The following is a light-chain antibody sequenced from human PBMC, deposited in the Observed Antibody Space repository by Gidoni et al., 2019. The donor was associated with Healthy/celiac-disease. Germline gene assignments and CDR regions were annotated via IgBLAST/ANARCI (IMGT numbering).Light chain of an antibody. V-gene: IGKV2-28*01. CDR1: QSLLHSNGYNY. CDR3: MQALQTPYT. J-gene: IGKJ2*01. Sequence: DIVMNKSPLSLPVTPGEPASISCRSSQSLLHSNGYNYLDWYLQKPGQSPQLLIYLGSNRASGVPDRFSGSGSGTDFTLKISRVEAEDVGVYYCMQALQTPYTFGQGTKLEIK. CDR2: LGS.